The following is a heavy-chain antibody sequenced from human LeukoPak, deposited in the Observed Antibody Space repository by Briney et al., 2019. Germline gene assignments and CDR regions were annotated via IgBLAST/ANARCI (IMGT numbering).Heavy chain of an antibody. CDR3: ARHYSPRGYAEY. V-gene: IGHV5-51*01. CDR2: IYPGDSDT. Sequence: GESLKISCKGSGYTFPRFWIGWVRQTPGKGLELMGIIYPGDSDTRYSPSFQGQVTISADKSLSTAYLQWNSLKASDTAMYYCARHYSPRGYAEYWGQGTLVTVSS. D-gene: IGHD3-22*01. CDR1: GYTFPRFW. J-gene: IGHJ4*02.